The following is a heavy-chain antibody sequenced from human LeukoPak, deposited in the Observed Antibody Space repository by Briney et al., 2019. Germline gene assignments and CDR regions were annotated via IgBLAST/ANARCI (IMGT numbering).Heavy chain of an antibody. CDR3: ARQRGYSGYGEKTSNWFDP. V-gene: IGHV4-34*01. D-gene: IGHD5-12*01. Sequence: KPSETLSLTCAVYGGSFSGYYWSWIRQPPGKGLEWIGEINHSGSTNYNPSLKSRVTISVDTSKNQFSLKLSSVTAADTAVYYCARQRGYSGYGEKTSNWFDPWGQGTLVTVSS. CDR2: INHSGST. J-gene: IGHJ5*02. CDR1: GGSFSGYY.